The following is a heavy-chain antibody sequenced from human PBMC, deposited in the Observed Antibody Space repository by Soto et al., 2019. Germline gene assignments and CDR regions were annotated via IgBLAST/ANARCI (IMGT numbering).Heavy chain of an antibody. J-gene: IGHJ4*02. Sequence: QVQLEQSGAEVEKPGSSVKVSCKPSGGTFKSYVLNWVRQAPGQGLEWMGGIILFLGSADYAQKFQDRVTITADESTRTAYLELTRLRSEASAVYCCAGTQFDTSGYNTSGLELWGQGTLVTVAS. V-gene: IGHV1-69*01. CDR2: IILFLGSA. CDR1: GGTFKSYV. D-gene: IGHD5-12*01. CDR3: AGTQFDTSGYNTSGLEL.